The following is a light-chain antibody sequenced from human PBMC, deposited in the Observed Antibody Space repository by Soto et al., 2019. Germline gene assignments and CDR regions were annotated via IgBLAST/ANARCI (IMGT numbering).Light chain of an antibody. CDR1: QSVSSY. V-gene: IGKV3-11*01. J-gene: IGKJ4*01. CDR3: EQRSNWAPLT. Sequence: EIVLTQSPATLCLSPGERATLSCRASQSVSSYLAWYQQKPGQAPRLLIYDASNRATGIPARFSGSGSGTDFTLTISSLEPEDLAVYYCEQRSNWAPLTFGGGNKVEIK. CDR2: DAS.